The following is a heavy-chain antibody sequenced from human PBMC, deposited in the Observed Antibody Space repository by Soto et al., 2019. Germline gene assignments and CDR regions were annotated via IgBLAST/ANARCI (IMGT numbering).Heavy chain of an antibody. CDR3: AKDISSYIWGSYRSGGAFDN. CDR1: GFTFDDYA. CDR2: ISWNSGSI. V-gene: IGHV3-9*01. Sequence: GGSLRLSCAASGFTFDDYAMHWVRQAPGKGLEWVSGISWNSGSIGYADSVKGRFTISRDNAKNSLYLQMNSLRAEDTALYYCAKDISSYIWGSYRSGGAFDNWGQGTMVTVSS. J-gene: IGHJ3*02. D-gene: IGHD3-16*02.